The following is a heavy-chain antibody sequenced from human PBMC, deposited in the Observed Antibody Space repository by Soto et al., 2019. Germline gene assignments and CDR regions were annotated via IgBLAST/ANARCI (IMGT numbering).Heavy chain of an antibody. CDR1: GGSISSGGYY. V-gene: IGHV4-31*03. CDR2: IYYSGST. Sequence: SETLSLTCTVSGGSISSGGYYWSWIRQHPGKGLEWIGYIYYSGSTYYNPSLKSRVTISVDTSKNQFSLKLSSVTAADTAVYYCARDGLLGGMDVWGQGTTVTVSS. D-gene: IGHD7-27*01. J-gene: IGHJ6*02. CDR3: ARDGLLGGMDV.